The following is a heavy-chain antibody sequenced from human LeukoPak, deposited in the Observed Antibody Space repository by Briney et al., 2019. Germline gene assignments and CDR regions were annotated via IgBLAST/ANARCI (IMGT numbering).Heavy chain of an antibody. V-gene: IGHV4-31*03. J-gene: IGHJ4*02. CDR1: GGSISSGGYY. Sequence: PSETLSLTCTVSGGSISSGGYYWSWIRQHPGKGLEWIGYIYYSGSTYYNPSLKSRVTISVDTSKNQFSLKLSSVTAADTAVYYCARGDSSAPWWYFDYWGQGTLVTVSS. D-gene: IGHD3-22*01. CDR2: IYYSGST. CDR3: ARGDSSAPWWYFDY.